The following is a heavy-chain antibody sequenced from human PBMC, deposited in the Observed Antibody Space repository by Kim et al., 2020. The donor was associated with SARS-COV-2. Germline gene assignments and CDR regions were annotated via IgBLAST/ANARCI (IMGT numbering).Heavy chain of an antibody. CDR1: GFTFSSYA. CDR3: AKGPRYCSGGSCYSGYFDY. D-gene: IGHD2-15*01. CDR2: FSGSGGST. Sequence: GGSLRLSCAASGFTFSSYAMSWVRQAPGKGLEWVSAFSGSGGSTYYADSVKGRFTISRDNSKNTLYLQMNSLRAEDTAVYYCAKGPRYCSGGSCYSGYFDYWGQGTLVTVSS. V-gene: IGHV3-23*01. J-gene: IGHJ4*02.